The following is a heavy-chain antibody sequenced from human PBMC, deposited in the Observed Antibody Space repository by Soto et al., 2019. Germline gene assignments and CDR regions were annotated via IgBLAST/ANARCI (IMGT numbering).Heavy chain of an antibody. CDR3: ARGERYCSSTSCSVSFDP. CDR2: IYYSGST. V-gene: IGHV4-59*01. D-gene: IGHD2-2*01. Sequence: SETLSLTCTVSGGSMSSYYWSWIRQPPGKELEWIGYIYYSGSTNYKPSLKSRVTISLDTSKNQFSLKLSSVAAADTAVYYCARGERYCSSTSCSVSFDPWGQGTLVTSPQ. CDR1: GGSMSSYY. J-gene: IGHJ5*02.